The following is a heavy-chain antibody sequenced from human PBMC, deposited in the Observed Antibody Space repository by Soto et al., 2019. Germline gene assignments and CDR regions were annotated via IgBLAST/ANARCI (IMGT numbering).Heavy chain of an antibody. Sequence: SETQSLTCTVSGGSISSSSYYWGWIRQPPGKGLEWIGSIYYSGSTYYNPSLKSRVTISVDTSKNQFSLKLSSVTAADTAVYYCARAVLTGYYVGWGWFDPWGQGTLVTVSS. V-gene: IGHV4-39*01. CDR1: GGSISSSSYY. D-gene: IGHD3-9*01. CDR2: IYYSGST. CDR3: ARAVLTGYYVGWGWFDP. J-gene: IGHJ5*02.